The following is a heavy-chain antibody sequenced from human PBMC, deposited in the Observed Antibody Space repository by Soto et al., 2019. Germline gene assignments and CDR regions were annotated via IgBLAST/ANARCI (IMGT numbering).Heavy chain of an antibody. V-gene: IGHV4-30-2*01. Sequence: SETLSLTCAVSGGSISSGGYSWNWIRQPPGKGLEWIGYIYHSGYTFYNPSLKSRVTISVDKSKNQFSLKLSSVTAADTAVYYCARTSGYYLYDYWGQGTLVTISS. CDR2: IYHSGYT. CDR1: GGSISSGGYS. J-gene: IGHJ4*02. CDR3: ARTSGYYLYDY. D-gene: IGHD3-22*01.